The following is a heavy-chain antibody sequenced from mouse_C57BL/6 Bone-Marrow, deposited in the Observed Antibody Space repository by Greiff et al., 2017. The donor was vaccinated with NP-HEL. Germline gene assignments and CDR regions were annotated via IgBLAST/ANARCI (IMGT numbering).Heavy chain of an antibody. CDR1: GYTFPSYD. Sequence: QVQLKESGPELVKPGASVTLSCKASGYTFPSYDINWVKQRPGQVREWIGWIYPRAGSTKYNEKFKGKATLTVDTSSSTAYMALHSLTSEDSAVYFFASANWEGAWFAYWGQGTLVTVSA. V-gene: IGHV1-85*01. D-gene: IGHD4-1*01. CDR3: ASANWEGAWFAY. CDR2: IYPRAGST. J-gene: IGHJ3*01.